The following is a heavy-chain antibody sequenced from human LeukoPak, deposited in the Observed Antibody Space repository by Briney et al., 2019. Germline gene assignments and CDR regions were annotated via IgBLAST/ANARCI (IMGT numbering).Heavy chain of an antibody. D-gene: IGHD2-15*01. CDR3: ARDSLWVYCSGGSCYFADY. CDR2: ISAYNGNT. Sequence: ASVKVSCNASGYTFTSYGISWVRQAPGQGLEWMGWISAYNGNTNYAQKVQGRVTMTTDTSTSTAYMELRSLRSDDTAVYYCARDSLWVYCSGGSCYFADYWGQGTLVTVSS. V-gene: IGHV1-18*01. CDR1: GYTFTSYG. J-gene: IGHJ4*02.